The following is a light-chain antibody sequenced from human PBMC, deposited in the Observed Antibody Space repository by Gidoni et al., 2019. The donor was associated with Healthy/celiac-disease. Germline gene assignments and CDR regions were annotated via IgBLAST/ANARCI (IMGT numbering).Light chain of an antibody. CDR1: QSISSW. V-gene: IGKV1-5*03. CDR2: KAS. Sequence: DIQMTQSPSTLSASVGDRVTITCRASQSISSWLAWYQQKPGYAPKLLIYKASSVESAVPSRSSGSGSGTEFTLTISSLQPDDFATYYCQQYNSYWTFGQGTKVEIK. CDR3: QQYNSYWT. J-gene: IGKJ1*01.